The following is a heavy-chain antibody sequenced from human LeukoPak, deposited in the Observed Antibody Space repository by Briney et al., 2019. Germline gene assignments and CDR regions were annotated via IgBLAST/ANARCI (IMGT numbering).Heavy chain of an antibody. CDR1: GFTFSSYW. D-gene: IGHD3-22*01. V-gene: IGHV3-7*03. CDR3: ARTYYYDSSGLPGY. J-gene: IGHJ4*02. Sequence: PGGSLRLSCAASGFTFSSYWMSWVRQAPGKGLEWVANIKQDGSEKYYVDSVKGRFTISRDNAKNSLYLQMNSLRAEDTAVYYCARTYYYDSSGLPGYWGQGTLVTVSS. CDR2: IKQDGSEK.